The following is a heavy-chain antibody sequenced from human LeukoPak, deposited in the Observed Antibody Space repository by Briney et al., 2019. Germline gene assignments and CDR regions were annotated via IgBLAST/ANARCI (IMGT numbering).Heavy chain of an antibody. V-gene: IGHV3-30*18. J-gene: IGHJ4*02. CDR3: AKDLGYYDSSGYLGYVY. D-gene: IGHD3-22*01. CDR2: ISYDGSNK. Sequence: GGSLRLSCAASGFTFSSYGMHWVRQAPGKGLEWVAVISYDGSNKYYADSVKGRFTISRDNSKNTLYLQMNSLRAEDTAVYYCAKDLGYYDSSGYLGYVYWGQGTLVTVSS. CDR1: GFTFSSYG.